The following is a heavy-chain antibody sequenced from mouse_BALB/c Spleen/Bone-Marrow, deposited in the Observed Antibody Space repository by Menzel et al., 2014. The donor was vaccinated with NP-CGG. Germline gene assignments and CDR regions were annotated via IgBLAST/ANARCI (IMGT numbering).Heavy chain of an antibody. CDR1: GYSITSDYY. CDR3: AREPYDGYLFDY. CDR2: ISYDGSN. J-gene: IGHJ2*01. V-gene: IGHV3-6*02. Sequence: VQLQQSGPGLVKPSQSLSLTCSVTGYSITSDYYWYWIRQFPGNKLEWMGYISYDGSNNYNPSLKNRISITRDTSKNQFFLKLNSVTTEDTATYCCAREPYDGYLFDYWGQGTTLTVSS. D-gene: IGHD2-3*01.